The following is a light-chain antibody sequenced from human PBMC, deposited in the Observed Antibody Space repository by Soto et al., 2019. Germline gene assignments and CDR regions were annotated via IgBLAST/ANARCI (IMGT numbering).Light chain of an antibody. Sequence: QSALTQPPSVSGSPGQSVAISCTGTSSDVGNSNGVSWYQQPPGTAPKLMIYDVSSRPSGVPDRFSGSKSGNTASLTISGLQAEDEADYYCSSYTSSSTYVFGTGTKVTVL. V-gene: IGLV2-18*02. CDR1: SSDVGNSNG. CDR3: SSYTSSSTYV. J-gene: IGLJ1*01. CDR2: DVS.